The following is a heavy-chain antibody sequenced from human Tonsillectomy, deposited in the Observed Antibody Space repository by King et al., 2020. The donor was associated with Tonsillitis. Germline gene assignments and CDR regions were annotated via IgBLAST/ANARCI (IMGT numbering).Heavy chain of an antibody. D-gene: IGHD2-21*01. CDR2: INPHNGLT. V-gene: IGHV1-2*02. CDR3: ARETIFDGESMSSFDL. J-gene: IGHJ5*02. CDR1: GYTFSGCY. Sequence: AQLVQSGTEVKRPGASVKVSCQASGYTFSGCYIHWVRQAPGQGLEWMGWINPHNGLTKYAQKFQDRVTMTRDTSADTANMELTRLGSDDTAVYYCARETIFDGESMSSFDLWGQGTLVTVS.